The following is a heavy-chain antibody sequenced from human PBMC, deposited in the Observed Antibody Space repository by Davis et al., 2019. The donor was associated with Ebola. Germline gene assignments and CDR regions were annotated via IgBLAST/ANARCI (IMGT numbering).Heavy chain of an antibody. D-gene: IGHD6-19*01. J-gene: IGHJ4*02. CDR3: ARESSSGWYFDY. CDR2: MNPNSGNT. V-gene: IGHV1-8*02. Sequence: ASVKVSCKASGYIFTGYYIHWVRQATGQGLEWMGWMNPNSGNTGYAQKFQGRVTMTRNTSISTAYMELSSLRSEDTAVYYCARESSSGWYFDYWGQGTLVTVSS. CDR1: GYIFTGYY.